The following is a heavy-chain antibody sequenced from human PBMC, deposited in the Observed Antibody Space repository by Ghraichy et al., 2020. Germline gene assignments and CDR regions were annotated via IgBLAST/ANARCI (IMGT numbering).Heavy chain of an antibody. J-gene: IGHJ4*02. D-gene: IGHD3-10*01. V-gene: IGHV3-74*01. CDR1: GLTFSIYW. CDR2: INGDGSTT. Sequence: GGSLRLSCAAPGLTFSIYWMHWVRQAPGKGLVWVSYINGDGSTTEHADSVKGRFTISRDNAKNSLYLQMNSLRAEDTAVYYCARTYYYCDSASFVLYYWGQGTLVTVSS. CDR3: ARTYYYCDSASFVLYY.